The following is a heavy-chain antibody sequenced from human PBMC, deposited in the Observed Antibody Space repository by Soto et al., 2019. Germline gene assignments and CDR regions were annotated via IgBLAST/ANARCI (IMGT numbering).Heavy chain of an antibody. V-gene: IGHV1-8*01. CDR2: MNPNSGNT. CDR3: ARRIAAAGMD. J-gene: IGHJ4*02. D-gene: IGHD6-13*01. Sequence: GASVKVSCKASGYTFTSYDINWVRQATGQGLEWMGWMNPNSGNTGYAQKFQGRVTMTRNTSISTAYLQWSSLKASDTAMYYCARRIAAAGMDWGQGTLVTVSS. CDR1: GYTFTSYD.